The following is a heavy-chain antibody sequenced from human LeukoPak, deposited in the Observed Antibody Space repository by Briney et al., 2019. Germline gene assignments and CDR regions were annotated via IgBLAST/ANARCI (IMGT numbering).Heavy chain of an antibody. Sequence: GGSLRLSCAASGFTFTSYSMSWVRQAPGKGLEWVSGTSDRGDYTYYADSVKGRFTVSRDSSKNTLFLQMNSLRAEDTALYFCARKAQYNGHYPLDYWGQGTLVTVSS. V-gene: IGHV3-23*01. CDR3: ARKAQYNGHYPLDY. J-gene: IGHJ4*02. CDR1: GFTFTSYS. CDR2: TSDRGDYT. D-gene: IGHD1-7*01.